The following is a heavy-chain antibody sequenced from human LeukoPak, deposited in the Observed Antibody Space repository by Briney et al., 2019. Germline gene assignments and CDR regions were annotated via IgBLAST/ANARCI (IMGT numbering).Heavy chain of an antibody. CDR1: GGSISSSSYS. CDR2: IYYSGST. J-gene: IGHJ4*02. V-gene: IGHV4-39*01. D-gene: IGHD3-22*01. CDR3: ARYASSGYYRYYFDY. Sequence: SETLSLTCTVSGGSISSSSYSWGWIRQPPGKGLEWIGTIYYSGSTYYNPSLKSRVTISEDTSKNQFSPNLSSVTAADTAVYYCARYASSGYYRYYFDYWGQGTLVTVSS.